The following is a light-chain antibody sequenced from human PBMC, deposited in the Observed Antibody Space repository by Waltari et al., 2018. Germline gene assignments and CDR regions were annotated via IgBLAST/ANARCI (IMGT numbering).Light chain of an antibody. V-gene: IGKV1-39*01. CDR3: QQSSHIPYT. CDR2: EVS. Sequence: DVQMTQSPSSLPASIPDRVTITCRASQNIRTRLIWYQQKPGRAPKVLIYEVSNLQSGVPSRFSGTGSGTDFTLTISSPQPEDSATYYCQQSSHIPYTFGQGTKLEIK. CDR1: QNIRTR. J-gene: IGKJ2*01.